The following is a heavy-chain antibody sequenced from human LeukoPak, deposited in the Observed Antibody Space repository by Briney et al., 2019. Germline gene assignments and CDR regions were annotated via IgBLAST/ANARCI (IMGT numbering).Heavy chain of an antibody. CDR2: IWFDGSNT. CDR1: GFTFNNYG. V-gene: IGHV3-33*03. J-gene: IGHJ5*02. Sequence: PGGSLRLSCAASGFTFNNYGIHWVRQAPGKGLEWVGVIWFDGSNTRYADSVKGRFTISIDNAKNSLYLQVNSRMAEDKSVYYSARVDRAGSYYNRWFAAWGQATLVTVSS. CDR3: ARVDRAGSYYNRWFAA. D-gene: IGHD3-10*01.